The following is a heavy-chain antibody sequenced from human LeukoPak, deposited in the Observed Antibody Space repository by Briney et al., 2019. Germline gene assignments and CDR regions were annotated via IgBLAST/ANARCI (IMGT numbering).Heavy chain of an antibody. Sequence: SETLSLICAVYGGSFSGYYWSWIRQPPGKGLEWIGEINHSGSTNYNPSLKSRVTISVDTSKNQFSLKLSSVTAADTAVYYCATLRSSRIYYYGMDVWGQGTTVSVSS. D-gene: IGHD6-6*01. CDR1: GGSFSGYY. J-gene: IGHJ6*02. CDR3: ATLRSSRIYYYGMDV. CDR2: INHSGST. V-gene: IGHV4-34*01.